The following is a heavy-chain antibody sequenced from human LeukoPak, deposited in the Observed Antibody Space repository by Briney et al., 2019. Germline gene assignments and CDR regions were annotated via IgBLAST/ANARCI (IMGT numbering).Heavy chain of an antibody. V-gene: IGHV3-7*01. CDR1: GFTFSSYG. Sequence: GGSLRLSCAASGFTFSSYGMSWVRQAPGKGLEWVANIKQDGSEKYYVDSVKGRFTISRDNAKNSLYLQMNSLRAEDTAVYYCARESFWGQGTLVTVSS. CDR3: ARESF. CDR2: IKQDGSEK. J-gene: IGHJ4*02.